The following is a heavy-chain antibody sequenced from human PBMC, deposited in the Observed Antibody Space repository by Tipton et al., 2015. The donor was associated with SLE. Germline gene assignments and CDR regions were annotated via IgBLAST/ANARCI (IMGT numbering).Heavy chain of an antibody. CDR1: GFTFSKNW. J-gene: IGHJ5*02. Sequence: SLRLSCVVSGFTFSKNWMSWVRQAPGKGLGGVANINQDGSEKYYGESVKGRFTISRDSAKNSLYLQMNSLRAEDTGVYYCAREGCSGGSCYHNWFDPWGQGTLVTVSS. D-gene: IGHD2-15*01. CDR2: INQDGSEK. V-gene: IGHV3-7*01. CDR3: AREGCSGGSCYHNWFDP.